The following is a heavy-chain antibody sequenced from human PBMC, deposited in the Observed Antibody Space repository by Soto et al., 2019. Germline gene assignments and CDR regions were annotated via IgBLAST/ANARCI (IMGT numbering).Heavy chain of an antibody. CDR3: ARGRYCLTGRCFPNWFDS. J-gene: IGHJ5*01. V-gene: IGHV4-30-4*01. D-gene: IGHD7-27*01. CDR2: IYKSATT. CDR1: GDSISNLDYF. Sequence: SETLSLTCAVSGDSISNLDYFWAWIRQPPGQALEYIGYIYKSATTYYNPSFESRVAISVDTSKSQFSLNVASVTAADTAVYFCARGRYCLTGRCFPNWFDSWGQGALVTVSS.